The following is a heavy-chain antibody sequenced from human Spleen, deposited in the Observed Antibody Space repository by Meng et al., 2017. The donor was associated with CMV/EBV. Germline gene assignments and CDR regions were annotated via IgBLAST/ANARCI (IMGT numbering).Heavy chain of an antibody. J-gene: IGHJ5*02. V-gene: IGHV1-69*01. D-gene: IGHD5-24*01. CDR2: ITPVFAIT. Sequence: TFSSVSISWLRQAPGQGLEWMGGITPVFAITKYAQKFEGRVTFSADEPATTITMAMSSLRSDDTAIYYCARGLGDLEMTSTNWFETWGQGTLVTVSS. CDR1: TFSSVS. CDR3: ARGLGDLEMTSTNWFET.